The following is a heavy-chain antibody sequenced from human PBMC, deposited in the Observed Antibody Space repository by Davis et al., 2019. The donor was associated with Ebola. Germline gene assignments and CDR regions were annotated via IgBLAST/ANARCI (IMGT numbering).Heavy chain of an antibody. V-gene: IGHV3-7*01. CDR1: GFTFGDYA. D-gene: IGHD1-26*01. J-gene: IGHJ4*02. Sequence: GESPKTPRTAPGFTFGDYAMSRVRQAPGKGLEWVGSINEDGSHKYYVDSVKGRFTISRDNAKNSVDPQMNSLRAEDRAVYYCARGGVGATFDYWGQGTLVTVSS. CDR2: INEDGSHK. CDR3: ARGGVGATFDY.